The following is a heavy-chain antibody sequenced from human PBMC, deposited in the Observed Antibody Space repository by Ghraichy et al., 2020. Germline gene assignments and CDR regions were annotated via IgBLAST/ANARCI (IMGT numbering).Heavy chain of an antibody. CDR1: GYTFTSYG. V-gene: IGHV1-18*01. CDR3: ARDHWETLYYGSGSYPNWFDP. CDR2: ISAYNGNT. D-gene: IGHD3-10*01. J-gene: IGHJ5*02. Sequence: ASVKVSCKASGYTFTSYGISWVRQAPGQGLEWMGWISAYNGNTNYAQKLQGRVTMTTDTSTSTAYMELRSLRSDDTAVYYCARDHWETLYYGSGSYPNWFDPWGQGTLVTVSS.